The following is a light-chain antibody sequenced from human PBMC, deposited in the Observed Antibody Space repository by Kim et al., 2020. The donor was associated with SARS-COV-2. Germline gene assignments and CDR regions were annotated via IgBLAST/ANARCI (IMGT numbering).Light chain of an antibody. CDR1: QSVYSNY. V-gene: IGKV3-20*01. J-gene: IGKJ1*01. CDR2: GAS. CDR3: QQYGSSWT. Sequence: ENVLTQSPGTPSLSPGERATLSCRASQSVYSNYLAWYLQKPGQAPRLLVYGASSRATGIPDRFSGSGSGTDFTLTINRLQPDDFAVYYCQQYGSSWTFGQGTKVDIK.